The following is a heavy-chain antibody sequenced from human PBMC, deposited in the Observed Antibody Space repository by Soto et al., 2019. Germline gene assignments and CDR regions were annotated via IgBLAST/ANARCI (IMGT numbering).Heavy chain of an antibody. J-gene: IGHJ4*01. D-gene: IGHD3-10*01. CDR2: IIPIFGTA. CDR1: GGTFSSYA. Sequence: SVKVSCKASGGTFSSYAISWVRQAPGQGLEWMGGIIPIFGTANYAQKFQGRVTITADESTSTAYMELSSLRSEDTAVYYCARVQWPFGSSRGGKPHYFHAYSGRRSLVIGSS. CDR3: ARVQWPFGSSRGGKPHYFHAY. V-gene: IGHV1-69*13.